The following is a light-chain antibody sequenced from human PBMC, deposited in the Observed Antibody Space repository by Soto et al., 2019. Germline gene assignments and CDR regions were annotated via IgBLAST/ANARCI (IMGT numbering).Light chain of an antibody. J-gene: IGKJ5*01. Sequence: DIPMTQSPSSLSASVGDRVTITCRASQSISSYLNWYQQKPGKAPKLLIYAASSLQSGVPSRFSGSGSGTDFTLTISSLQPEDFPTYYCQQSYSTPRTFGQGTRLEMK. CDR3: QQSYSTPRT. CDR1: QSISSY. V-gene: IGKV1-39*01. CDR2: AAS.